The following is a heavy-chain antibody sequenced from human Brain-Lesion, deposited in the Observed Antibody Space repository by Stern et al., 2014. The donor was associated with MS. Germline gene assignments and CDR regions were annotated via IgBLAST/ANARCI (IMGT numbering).Heavy chain of an antibody. Sequence: VQLVESGAEVKKPGASVKVSCKVSGYTLTAFSMHWVRQAPRKGLERMGGFDPEDGETIYAQKFQGRVTMTEDTSTDTAYMELSSLRSEDTAVYYCATLSPGAGGNYYRHFDYWGQGTLVTVSS. D-gene: IGHD1-26*01. J-gene: IGHJ4*02. V-gene: IGHV1-24*01. CDR1: GYTLTAFS. CDR3: ATLSPGAGGNYYRHFDY. CDR2: FDPEDGET.